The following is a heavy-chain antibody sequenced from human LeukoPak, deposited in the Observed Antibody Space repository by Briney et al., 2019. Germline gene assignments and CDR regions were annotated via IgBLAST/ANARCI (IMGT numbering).Heavy chain of an antibody. V-gene: IGHV4-39*07. J-gene: IGHJ4*02. CDR3: ARVGVFGYCTRDSCHSPSDY. Sequence: SETLSLTCTVSGVSIASSSNFWVWIRQAPGKGLEWVGNIHYSGDTYYNPSLKSRVTISVDTSKNQFSLNLASVTAADTAVYYCARVGVFGYCTRDSCHSPSDYWGQGTLVTVSS. D-gene: IGHD2-15*01. CDR1: GVSIASSSNF. CDR2: IHYSGDT.